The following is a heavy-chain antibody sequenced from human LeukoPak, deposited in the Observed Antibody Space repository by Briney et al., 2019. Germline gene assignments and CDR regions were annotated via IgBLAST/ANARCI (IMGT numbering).Heavy chain of an antibody. CDR1: GGSISSYY. CDR3: ARHCSGGSCYSRGVYWFDP. D-gene: IGHD2-15*01. Sequence: SETLSLTCTVSGGSISSYYWSWIRQPPGKGLEWIGYIYYSGSTNYNPSLKSRDTISVDTSKNQFSLKLSSVTAADTAVYYCARHCSGGSCYSRGVYWFDPWGQGTLVTVSS. CDR2: IYYSGST. V-gene: IGHV4-59*08. J-gene: IGHJ5*02.